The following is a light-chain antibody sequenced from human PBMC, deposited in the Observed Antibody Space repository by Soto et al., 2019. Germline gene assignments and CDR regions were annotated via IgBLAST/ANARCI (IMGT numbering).Light chain of an antibody. CDR1: FSDVGGYDY. CDR3: SSHTSGSTRV. V-gene: IGLV2-14*01. CDR2: EVT. J-gene: IGLJ1*01. Sequence: QSVLTQPASVSGSPGQSIAISCTGTFSDVGGYDYVSWNQQHPDKAPKLMIYEVTKRPSGVSNRFSGSKSGNTASLTISGLQPEDEADYYCSSHTSGSTRVFGSGTKVTVL.